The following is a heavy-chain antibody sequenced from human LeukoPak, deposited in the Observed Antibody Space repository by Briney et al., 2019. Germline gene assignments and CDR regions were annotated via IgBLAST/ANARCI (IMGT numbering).Heavy chain of an antibody. D-gene: IGHD3-9*01. CDR1: GGSFSGYY. V-gene: IGHV4-34*01. Sequence: SETLSLTCAVYGGSFSGYYWSWIRQPPGKGLEWIGEINHSGSTNCNPSLKSRVTISVDTSKNQFSLKLSSVTAADTAVYYCARGLEYDILTGYPEYFQHWGQGTLVTVSS. CDR3: ARGLEYDILTGYPEYFQH. J-gene: IGHJ1*01. CDR2: INHSGST.